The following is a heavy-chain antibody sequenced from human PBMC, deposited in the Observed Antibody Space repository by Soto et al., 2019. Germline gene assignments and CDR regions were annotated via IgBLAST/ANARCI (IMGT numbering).Heavy chain of an antibody. Sequence: LSCAASGFSFSISPMHWVRQAPGKGPEWVALISYDGTNKFYADSVKGRFTISRDNSKSTLYLQVDSLRPEDAAVYYCARDPKTSGGQHWAFNYFDSWGQGTLVTVSA. CDR3: ARDPKTSGGQHWAFNYFDS. V-gene: IGHV3-30-3*01. D-gene: IGHD7-27*01. CDR2: ISYDGTNK. CDR1: GFSFSISP. J-gene: IGHJ4*02.